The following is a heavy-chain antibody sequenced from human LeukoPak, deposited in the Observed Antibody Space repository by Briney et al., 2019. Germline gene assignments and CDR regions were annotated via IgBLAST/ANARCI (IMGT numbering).Heavy chain of an antibody. CDR1: GGSISSYY. J-gene: IGHJ4*02. D-gene: IGHD3-22*01. CDR2: IYYSGST. V-gene: IGHV4-59*08. CDR3: ARQKEGYYYDSSGYYYAVDY. Sequence: SETLSLTCTVSGGSISSYYWSWIRQPPGKGLEWIGYIYYSGSTNYKPSLKSRVTISVDTSKNQFSLKLSSVTAADTAVYYCARQKEGYYYDSSGYYYAVDYWGQGTLVTVSS.